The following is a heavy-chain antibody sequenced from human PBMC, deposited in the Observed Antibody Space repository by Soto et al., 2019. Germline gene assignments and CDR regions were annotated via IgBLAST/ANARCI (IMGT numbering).Heavy chain of an antibody. V-gene: IGHV4-39*01. J-gene: IGHJ4*02. CDR2: IYYSGST. CDR3: ATTYYYDSSGYGDY. Sequence: QLQLQESGPGLVKPSETLSLTCTVSGGSISSSSYYWGWIRQPPGKGLEWIGSIYYSGSTYYNPSPQSRVTISVDTSKNQFSLKLSSVTAADTAVYYCATTYYYDSSGYGDYWGQGTLVTVSS. D-gene: IGHD3-22*01. CDR1: GGSISSSSYY.